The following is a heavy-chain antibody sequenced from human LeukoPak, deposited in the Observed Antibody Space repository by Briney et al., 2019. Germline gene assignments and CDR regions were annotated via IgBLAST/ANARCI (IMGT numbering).Heavy chain of an antibody. CDR1: GGTNSSYY. CDR2: IHSSGST. J-gene: IGHJ4*02. CDR3: ARWYSSGWALDY. Sequence: SETLSLTCTVSGGTNSSYYWNWIRQPPGKGLEWIGYIHSSGSTKYNPSLKSRVTISVDTSKNQFSLKLSSVTAADTAVYYCARWYSSGWALDYWGQGTLVTVSS. D-gene: IGHD6-19*01. V-gene: IGHV4-59*08.